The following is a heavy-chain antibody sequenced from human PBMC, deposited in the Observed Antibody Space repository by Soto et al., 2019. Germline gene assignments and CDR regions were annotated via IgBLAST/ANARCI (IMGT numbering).Heavy chain of an antibody. Sequence: QVHLVESGGGVVQPGRSLRLSCVGSGFTFSVFGMHWVRQAPGKGLEWVALISYDGNTAYYEESVKGRFTISRDKSKNTVFLQMNSLRVEDTAMYYCAKDKLSSTDAFDAWGPGTMVTVSS. CDR1: GFTFSVFG. J-gene: IGHJ3*01. CDR3: AKDKLSSTDAFDA. CDR2: ISYDGNTA. V-gene: IGHV3-30*18.